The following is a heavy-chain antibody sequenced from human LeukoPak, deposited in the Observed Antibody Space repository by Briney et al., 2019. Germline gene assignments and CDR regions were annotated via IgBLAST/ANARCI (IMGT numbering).Heavy chain of an antibody. Sequence: PGGSLRLSCAASRFTFSSYSMNWVRQAPGKGLEWVSSISSSSSYIYYADSVRGRFTISRDNSRSTLFLQMNSLRAEDTAIYYCATYRQVMLPFESWGQGTLVTVSS. CDR3: ATYRQVMLPFES. CDR2: ISSSSSYI. CDR1: RFTFSSYS. D-gene: IGHD5-18*01. J-gene: IGHJ4*02. V-gene: IGHV3-21*04.